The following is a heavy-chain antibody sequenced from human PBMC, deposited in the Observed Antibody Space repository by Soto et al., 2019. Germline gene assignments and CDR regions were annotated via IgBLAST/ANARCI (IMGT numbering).Heavy chain of an antibody. CDR1: GGSISSGGYY. Sequence: QVQLQESGPGLVKPSQTLSLTCTVSGGSISSGGYYWSWLRQHPGKGLEGIGYIYYSGSTYYNPSLKSRVTISADTSKNQFSQKLSSVTDAVTAVYYCARDYGSGHMDVQGQGTTVTVSS. J-gene: IGHJ6*02. V-gene: IGHV4-31*03. CDR2: IYYSGST. CDR3: ARDYGSGHMDV. D-gene: IGHD3-10*01.